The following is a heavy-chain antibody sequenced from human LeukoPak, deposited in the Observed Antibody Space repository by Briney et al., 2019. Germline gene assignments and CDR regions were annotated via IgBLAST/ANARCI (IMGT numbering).Heavy chain of an antibody. CDR3: AKEGDRGFVVADYFDY. V-gene: IGHV3-23*01. CDR1: EFTFSTYS. CDR2: IGGSGTT. D-gene: IGHD2-15*01. J-gene: IGHJ4*02. Sequence: PGGSLRLSCAASEFTFSTYSMAWVRQTPGKGLEWVSVIGGSGTTFYADSVKGRFTISRDNSKNTLYLQMSSLRAEDTAVYYCAKEGDRGFVVADYFDYWGQGTLVTVFS.